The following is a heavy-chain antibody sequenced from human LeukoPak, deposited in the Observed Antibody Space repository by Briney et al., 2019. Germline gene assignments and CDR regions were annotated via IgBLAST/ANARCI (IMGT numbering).Heavy chain of an antibody. J-gene: IGHJ6*04. V-gene: IGHV3-30*02. Sequence: GGSLRLSCAASGFTFSSYGMHWVRQAPGKGLEWVAVIWYDGSNKYYADSVKGRFTISRDNSKNTLYLQMNSLRAEDTAVYYCAKDGELGGVVALLGVWGKGTTVTVSS. CDR3: AKDGELGGVVALLGV. CDR2: IWYDGSNK. D-gene: IGHD3-22*01. CDR1: GFTFSSYG.